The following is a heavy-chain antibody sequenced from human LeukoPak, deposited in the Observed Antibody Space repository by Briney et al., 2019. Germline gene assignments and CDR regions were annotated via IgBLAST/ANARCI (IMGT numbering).Heavy chain of an antibody. CDR2: IYPGDSDT. Sequence: GESLKSSCKGSGYSFTSYWIGWVRQMPGKGREWVGIIYPGDSDTRYSPSFQGQVTISADKSISTAYLQWSSLKASDTAMYYCARHQTHLGQQLHYYYYYMDVWGKGTTVTVSS. D-gene: IGHD6-13*01. CDR1: GYSFTSYW. V-gene: IGHV5-51*01. CDR3: ARHQTHLGQQLHYYYYYMDV. J-gene: IGHJ6*03.